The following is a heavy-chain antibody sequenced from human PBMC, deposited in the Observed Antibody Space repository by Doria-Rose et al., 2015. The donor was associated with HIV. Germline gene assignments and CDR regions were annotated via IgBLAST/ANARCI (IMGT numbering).Heavy chain of an antibody. Sequence: QDTLKESGPVLVKPTETLTLTCTVSGVSLSSPGMGVSWIRQPPGKALEWLANIFSDDERSYKTSLKSRLTISRGTSKSQVVRTMTDMDPVDTATYYCARIKSSRWYHKYYFDFWGQGTLVIVSA. CDR1: GVSLSSPGMG. V-gene: IGHV2-26*01. CDR2: IFSDDER. J-gene: IGHJ4*02. D-gene: IGHD6-13*01. CDR3: ARIKSSRWYHKYYFDF.